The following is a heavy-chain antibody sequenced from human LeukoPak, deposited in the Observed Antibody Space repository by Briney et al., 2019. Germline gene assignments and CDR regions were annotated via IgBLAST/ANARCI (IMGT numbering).Heavy chain of an antibody. Sequence: PGGSLRLSCAASGYTFSSYSMNWLRQAPGKGLEWVSFISSGSSYIYYGDSVKGRFTISRDNAKKPLYLQMNSLRAEDTAVYFCARSFYDSSGYPNFDYWGQGTLVTVSS. CDR3: ARSFYDSSGYPNFDY. J-gene: IGHJ4*02. CDR2: ISSGSSYI. CDR1: GYTFSSYS. V-gene: IGHV3-21*01. D-gene: IGHD3-22*01.